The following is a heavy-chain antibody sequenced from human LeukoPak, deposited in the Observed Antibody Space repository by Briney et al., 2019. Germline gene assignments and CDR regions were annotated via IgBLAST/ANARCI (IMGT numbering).Heavy chain of an antibody. CDR1: GFSLSTHGMG. V-gene: IGHV2-5*02. J-gene: IGHJ5*01. CDR2: IFWDDDE. D-gene: IGHD2-21*02. CDR3: AHRHNLGVTGPVIMFDS. Sequence: TESGPTLVKPTQTLTLTCTFSGFSLSTHGMGVGWIRQPPGKALEWLALIFWDDDERYSPSLKSRLTITKDTFKNQVVLTMTNMDPVDTATYYCAHRHNLGVTGPVIMFDSWGQGTLVTVSS.